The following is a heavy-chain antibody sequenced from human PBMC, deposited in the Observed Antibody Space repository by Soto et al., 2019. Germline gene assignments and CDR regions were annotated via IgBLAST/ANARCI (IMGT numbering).Heavy chain of an antibody. V-gene: IGHV3-23*01. CDR1: GFTFSSYA. CDR3: AREGMVRGGTTETFDY. CDR2: ISGSGGST. J-gene: IGHJ4*02. D-gene: IGHD3-10*01. Sequence: EVQLLESGGGLVQPGGSLRLSCAASGFTFSSYAMSWVRQAPGKGLEWVSAISGSGGSTYYADSVKGRFTISRDNSKNTLYLQMNSLRAEDTAVYYCAREGMVRGGTTETFDYWGQGTLVTVSS.